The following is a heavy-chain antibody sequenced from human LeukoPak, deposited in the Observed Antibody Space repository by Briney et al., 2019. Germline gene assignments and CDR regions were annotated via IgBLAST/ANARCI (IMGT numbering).Heavy chain of an antibody. CDR1: GYSISSGYY. J-gene: IGHJ6*03. Sequence: SETLSLTCTVSGYSISSGYYWGWIRQPPGKGLEWIGSIYHSGSTYYNPSLKSRVTISVDTSKNQFSLKLSSVTAADTAVYYCARVSQDSNYYYYYMDVWGKGTTVTVSS. D-gene: IGHD3/OR15-3a*01. CDR3: ARVSQDSNYYYYYMDV. CDR2: IYHSGST. V-gene: IGHV4-38-2*02.